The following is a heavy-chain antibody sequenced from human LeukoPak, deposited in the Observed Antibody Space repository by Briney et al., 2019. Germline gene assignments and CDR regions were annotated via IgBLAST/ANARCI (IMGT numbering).Heavy chain of an antibody. CDR2: ISYDGSNK. Sequence: PGRSLRLSCAASGFTFSSYGMHWVRQAPGKGLEWVAVISYDGSNKYYADSVKGRFTISRDNSKNTLYLQMNSLRAEDTAVYYCAKEARYFDWFGAFDIWGQGTMVTVS. CDR3: AKEARYFDWFGAFDI. V-gene: IGHV3-30*18. CDR1: GFTFSSYG. D-gene: IGHD3-9*01. J-gene: IGHJ3*02.